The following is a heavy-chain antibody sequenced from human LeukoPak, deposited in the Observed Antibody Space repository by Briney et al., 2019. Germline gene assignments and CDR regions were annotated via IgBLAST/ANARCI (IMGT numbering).Heavy chain of an antibody. CDR1: GYTFTDYY. D-gene: IGHD3-10*01. Sequence: GASVKVSCKASGYTFTDYYLHWVRQAPGQGLEWMGWINPNSGGTNYAQKFQGRVTMTRDTSVSTAYMEVSRLRSDDTAVYYCARDRRGYYDSGSYYPLIWGQGTLVTVSS. CDR2: INPNSGGT. J-gene: IGHJ4*02. CDR3: ARDRRGYYDSGSYYPLI. V-gene: IGHV1-2*02.